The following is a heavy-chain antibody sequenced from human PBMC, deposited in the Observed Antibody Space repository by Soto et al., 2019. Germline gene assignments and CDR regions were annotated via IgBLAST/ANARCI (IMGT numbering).Heavy chain of an antibody. Sequence: EVQLVESGGGLVKPGGSLRLSCAASGFNFNTYSMNWVRQAPGKGLEWVSSISVSSSYIFYADSVKGRFTISRENAKKSLYWQMNSLRAEDTAVYYCARVVQTATTMGGGMDVCGQGTTVIVS. J-gene: IGHJ6*02. CDR3: ARVVQTATTMGGGMDV. CDR1: GFNFNTYS. CDR2: ISVSSSYI. V-gene: IGHV3-21*01. D-gene: IGHD6-25*01.